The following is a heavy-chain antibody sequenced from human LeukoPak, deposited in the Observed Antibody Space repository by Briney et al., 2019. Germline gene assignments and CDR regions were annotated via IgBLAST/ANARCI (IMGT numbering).Heavy chain of an antibody. D-gene: IGHD6-13*01. J-gene: IGHJ6*02. Sequence: ASVKVSCKASGYTFTSYGISWVRQAPGQGLEWMGWISAYNGNTNYAQKLQGRVTMTTDTSTSTAYMELRSLRSDDTAVYYCASGSSSSWYGYGMVVWGQGTTVTVSS. V-gene: IGHV1-18*01. CDR2: ISAYNGNT. CDR1: GYTFTSYG. CDR3: ASGSSSSWYGYGMVV.